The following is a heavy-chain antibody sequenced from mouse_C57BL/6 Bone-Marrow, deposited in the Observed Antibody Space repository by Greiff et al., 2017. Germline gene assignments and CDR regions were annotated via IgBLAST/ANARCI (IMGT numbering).Heavy chain of an antibody. Sequence: EVQLQQSGPELVKPGASVKLSCKASGYTFTDYSMDWVKQSHGKSLEWIGDINPNNGGTIYNQKFKGKATLTVDKSSSTSYMELRSLTSEDTAVYFCARCDWGKTFFAYWGQGTLVTVSA. CDR2: INPNNGGT. CDR3: ARCDWGKTFFAY. J-gene: IGHJ3*01. V-gene: IGHV1-18*01. CDR1: GYTFTDYS. D-gene: IGHD2-4*01.